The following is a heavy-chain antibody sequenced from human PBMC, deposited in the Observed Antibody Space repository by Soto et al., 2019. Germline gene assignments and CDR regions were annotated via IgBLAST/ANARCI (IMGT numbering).Heavy chain of an antibody. J-gene: IGHJ4*02. D-gene: IGHD4-17*01. V-gene: IGHV4-39*01. CDR3: ARSMTTVVTLDY. Sequence: SETLSLSCSRPRCLVPQSRGYWGWVLEPPGKGREWIGSTYYSGSTYYHPSLKSRVTISVDTSKNQFSLKLSSVTAADTAVYYCARSMTTVVTLDYWGQGTLVT. CDR2: TYYSGST. CDR1: RCLVPQSRGY.